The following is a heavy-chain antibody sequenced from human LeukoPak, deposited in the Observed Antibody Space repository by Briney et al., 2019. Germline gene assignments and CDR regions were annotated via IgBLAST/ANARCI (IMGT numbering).Heavy chain of an antibody. CDR1: GFTFSSYE. J-gene: IGHJ6*03. Sequence: PGGSLRLSCAASGFTFSSYEMNWVRQAPGKGLEWVSHISSSGSTIYYADSVKGRFTISRDNAKNSLYLQMNSLRAEDTAVYYCARNFDIYYYMDVWGKGTTVTVSS. V-gene: IGHV3-48*03. CDR2: ISSSGSTI. D-gene: IGHD3-9*01. CDR3: ARNFDIYYYMDV.